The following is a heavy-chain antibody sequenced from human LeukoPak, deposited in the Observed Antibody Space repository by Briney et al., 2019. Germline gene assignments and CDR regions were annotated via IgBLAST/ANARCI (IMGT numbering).Heavy chain of an antibody. V-gene: IGHV4-34*01. CDR3: ARLSYYDSSGYYL. CDR1: GGSISNYY. D-gene: IGHD3-22*01. Sequence: PSETLSLTCSVSGGSISNYYWSWIRRPPGKGLEWIGEINHSGSTNYNPSLKSRVTISVDTSKNQFSLKLSSVTAADTAVYYCARLSYYDSSGYYLWGQGTLVTVSS. J-gene: IGHJ4*02. CDR2: INHSGST.